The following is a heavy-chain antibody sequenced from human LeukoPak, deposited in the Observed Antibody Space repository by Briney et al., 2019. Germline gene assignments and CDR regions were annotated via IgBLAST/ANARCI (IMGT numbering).Heavy chain of an antibody. D-gene: IGHD2-2*01. J-gene: IGHJ4*02. CDR3: ARVSHPSIVVVPAAMD. V-gene: IGHV1-69*06. CDR2: IIPIFGTA. Sequence: SVKVSCKASGGTFSSYAISWVRQAPGQGLEWMGGIIPIFGTANYAQKFQGRVTITADKSTSTAYMELSSLRSEDTAVYYCARVSHPSIVVVPAAMDWGQGTLVTVSS. CDR1: GGTFSSYA.